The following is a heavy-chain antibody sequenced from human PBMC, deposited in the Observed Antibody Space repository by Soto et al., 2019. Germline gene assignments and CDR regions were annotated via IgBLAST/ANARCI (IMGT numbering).Heavy chain of an antibody. V-gene: IGHV4-34*01. CDR2: INHSGST. Sequence: SETLSLTCAVYGGSFSGYYWSWFRQPPGKGLEWIGEINHSGSTNYNPSLKSRVTISVDTSKNQFSLKLSSVTAADTAVYYCARHGDPLLRINCFDPWGRGTLVTVSS. D-gene: IGHD4-17*01. CDR3: ARHGDPLLRINCFDP. CDR1: GGSFSGYY. J-gene: IGHJ5*02.